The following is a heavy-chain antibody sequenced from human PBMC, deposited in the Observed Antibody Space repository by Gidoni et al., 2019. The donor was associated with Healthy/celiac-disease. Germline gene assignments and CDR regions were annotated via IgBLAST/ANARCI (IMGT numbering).Heavy chain of an antibody. Sequence: EVQLVESGGGLVQPGGSLRLSCAASGFTFSSYELNWVRLAPGMGLEGVSYISSSGSTIYYADSVKGRFTISRDNAKNSLYLQMNSLRAEDTAVYYCAREGSYYGSVDYWGQGTLVTVSS. J-gene: IGHJ4*02. V-gene: IGHV3-48*03. CDR3: AREGSYYGSVDY. D-gene: IGHD1-26*01. CDR2: ISSSGSTI. CDR1: GFTFSSYE.